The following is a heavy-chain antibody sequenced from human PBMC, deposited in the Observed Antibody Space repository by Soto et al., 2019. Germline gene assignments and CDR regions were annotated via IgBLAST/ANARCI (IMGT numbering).Heavy chain of an antibody. CDR1: GDSISSSYW. J-gene: IGHJ6*02. V-gene: IGHV4-4*02. CDR2: IYHIGIT. CDR3: ARDRGKATFYYHGMDV. Sequence: QVQLQESGPGLVKPSGTLTLTCAVSGDSISSSYWWSWVRQSPGRGLEWIGEIYHIGITNYNPPLKSRVSISVDKSKNQFSLKLTYVTGADTAGYYCARDRGKATFYYHGMDVWGQGTTVTVSS.